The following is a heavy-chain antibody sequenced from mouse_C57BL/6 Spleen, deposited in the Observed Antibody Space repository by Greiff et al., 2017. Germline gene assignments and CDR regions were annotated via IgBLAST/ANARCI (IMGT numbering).Heavy chain of an antibody. CDR1: GYTFTSYT. CDR3: ARLDYSNYVYYFDY. J-gene: IGHJ2*01. V-gene: IGHV1-4*01. Sequence: QVQLQQSGAELARPGASVKMSCKASGYTFTSYTMHWVKQRPGQGLEWIGYINPSSGYTKYNQKFKDKATLTADKSSSTAYMQLSSLTSGDSAVYYCARLDYSNYVYYFDYWGQGTTLTVSS. CDR2: INPSSGYT. D-gene: IGHD2-5*01.